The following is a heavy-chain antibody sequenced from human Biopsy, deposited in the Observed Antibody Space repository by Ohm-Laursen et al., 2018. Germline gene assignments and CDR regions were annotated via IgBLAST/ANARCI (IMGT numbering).Heavy chain of an antibody. CDR3: ARTPRDSFWSGSYKRGLWFDP. CDR1: GGSIISYY. Sequence: GTLSLTWSVSGGSIISYYWTWIQQPPGKGLEWIGHVYNGGITNYNPSLKSRVTISKDTSKNQFSLQVNSVTAADTAVYYCARTPRDSFWSGSYKRGLWFDPWGQGTLVTVSS. J-gene: IGHJ5*02. CDR2: VYNGGIT. V-gene: IGHV4-59*01. D-gene: IGHD3-3*01.